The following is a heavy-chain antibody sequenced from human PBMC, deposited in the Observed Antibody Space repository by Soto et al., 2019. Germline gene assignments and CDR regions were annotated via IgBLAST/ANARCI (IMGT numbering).Heavy chain of an antibody. V-gene: IGHV3-30*09. CDR1: GFSLTVXS. Sequence: LRLSCXISGFSLTVXSMNWVRQAPGKGLEWVAVIQRDGGTTNYADSVQGRFAISRDNSKNTLYLQMDSLRAEDTAVYYCAKVLLSIAAPELDYWGQGTLVTLSS. D-gene: IGHD6-6*01. J-gene: IGHJ4*02. CDR3: AKVLLSIAAPELDY. CDR2: IQRDGGTT.